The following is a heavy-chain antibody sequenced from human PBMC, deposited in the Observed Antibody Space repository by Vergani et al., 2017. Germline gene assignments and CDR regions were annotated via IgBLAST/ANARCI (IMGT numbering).Heavy chain of an antibody. CDR1: GYTFTSYY. Sequence: QVQLVQSGAEVKKPGASVKVSCKASGYTFTSYYMHWVRQAPGQGLEWMGIINPSGGSTSYAQKFQGRVTMTRDTSTSTVYMELSSLRSEDTAVYYCAKGGNFAILDPGGFDYWGQGTLVTVSS. J-gene: IGHJ4*02. D-gene: IGHD3-3*01. CDR2: INPSGGST. CDR3: AKGGNFAILDPGGFDY. V-gene: IGHV1-46*01.